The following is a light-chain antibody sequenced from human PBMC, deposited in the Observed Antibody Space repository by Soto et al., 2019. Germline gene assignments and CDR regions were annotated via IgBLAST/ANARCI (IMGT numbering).Light chain of an antibody. CDR1: QSLLHSDGRTY. J-gene: IGKJ4*01. CDR3: LQSIQLPVT. Sequence: VMTQIPLSLSVTPGQPASISCKSSQSLLHSDGRTYLYWYLQRAGQPPQLLIYEVSNRLSGVPERFSGSGSGTDFTLKISRVEAEDVGFYYCLQSIQLPVTFGGGTKVEIK. CDR2: EVS. V-gene: IGKV2D-29*01.